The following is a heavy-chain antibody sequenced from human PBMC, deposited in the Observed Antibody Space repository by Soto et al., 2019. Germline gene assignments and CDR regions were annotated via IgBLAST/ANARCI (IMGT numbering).Heavy chain of an antibody. D-gene: IGHD6-13*01. J-gene: IGHJ4*02. V-gene: IGHV4-39*01. Sequence: QLQLQESGPGLVKPSETLSLTCTVSGGSISSSSYYWGWIRQPPGKGLEWIGSIYYSGSTYYNPSLKSRVTISVDTSKNQFSLKLSSVTAADTAVYYCARYLYELQLVLGYFDYWGQGTLVTVSS. CDR2: IYYSGST. CDR1: GGSISSSSYY. CDR3: ARYLYELQLVLGYFDY.